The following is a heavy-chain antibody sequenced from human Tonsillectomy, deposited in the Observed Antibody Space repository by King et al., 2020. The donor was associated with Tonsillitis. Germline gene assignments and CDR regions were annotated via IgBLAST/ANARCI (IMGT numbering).Heavy chain of an antibody. CDR3: ARDGFCSTTNCYTGAFDF. Sequence: VQLVESGGGLVQPGGSLRLSCADSGSTFSSYAMTWVRQAPGKGLEWVSSISGSGGRTHYADSVKGRFTISRDNSKSTLYLQLNNLRAEETAVYFCARDGFCSTTNCYTGAFDFWGQGTAVTVSS. J-gene: IGHJ3*01. CDR1: GSTFSSYA. CDR2: ISGSGGRT. D-gene: IGHD2-2*02. V-gene: IGHV3-23*04.